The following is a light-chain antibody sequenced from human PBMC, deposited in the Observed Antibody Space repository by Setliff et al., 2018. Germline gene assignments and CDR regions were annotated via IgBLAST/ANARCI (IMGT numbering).Light chain of an antibody. CDR3: SSYGGDNNLV. V-gene: IGLV2-8*01. Sequence: QSVLTQPPSASGSPGQSVTISCTGTNSDVGGYSYVSWYQQRPGKAPKLLIYEVSKRPSGVPDRFSGSKSGNTASLTVSGLQAEDEADYYCSSYGGDNNLVFGTGTKGTV. J-gene: IGLJ1*01. CDR1: NSDVGGYSY. CDR2: EVS.